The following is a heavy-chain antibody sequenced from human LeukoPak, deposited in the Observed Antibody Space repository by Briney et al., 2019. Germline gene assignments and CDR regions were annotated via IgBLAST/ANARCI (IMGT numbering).Heavy chain of an antibody. Sequence: PGGSLRLSCAASGFTFSTYAMTWVRQAPGKGLEWVSLISGTGGSTYYADSVKGRFTISRDNSKNTLYLQMNSLRAEDTAVYYCAKYARGLLWFGEYDDYWGQGTLVTVSS. D-gene: IGHD3-10*01. CDR1: GFTFSTYA. J-gene: IGHJ4*02. CDR2: ISGTGGST. CDR3: AKYARGLLWFGEYDDY. V-gene: IGHV3-23*01.